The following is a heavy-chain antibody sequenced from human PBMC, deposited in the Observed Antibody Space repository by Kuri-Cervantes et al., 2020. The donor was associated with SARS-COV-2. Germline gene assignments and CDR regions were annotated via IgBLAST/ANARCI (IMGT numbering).Heavy chain of an antibody. D-gene: IGHD3-10*01. Sequence: SVKVSCKASGGTFSSYAISWVRQAPGQGLEWMGGIIPIFGTANYAQKFQGRVTITTDESTSTAYMELSSLRYGDTAVYYCARERDYYGSGYIWGQGTTVTVSS. J-gene: IGHJ3*02. CDR3: ARERDYYGSGYI. CDR1: GGTFSSYA. CDR2: IIPIFGTA. V-gene: IGHV1-69*05.